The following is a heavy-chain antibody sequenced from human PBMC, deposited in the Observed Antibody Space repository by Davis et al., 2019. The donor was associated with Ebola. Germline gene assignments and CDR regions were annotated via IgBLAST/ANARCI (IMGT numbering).Heavy chain of an antibody. CDR1: GFTFSSYG. CDR2: IWYDGSNK. D-gene: IGHD3-10*01. J-gene: IGHJ4*02. Sequence: GESLKISCAASGFTFSSYGMHWVRQAPGKGLEWVAVIWYDGSNKYYADSVKGRFTISRDNSKNTLYLQMNSLRAEDTAVYYCARDRFVVRGVIHYYFDYWGQGTLVTVSS. V-gene: IGHV3-30*19. CDR3: ARDRFVVRGVIHYYFDY.